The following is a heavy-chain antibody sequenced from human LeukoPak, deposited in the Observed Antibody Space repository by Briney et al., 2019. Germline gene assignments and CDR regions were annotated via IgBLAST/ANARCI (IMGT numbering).Heavy chain of an antibody. D-gene: IGHD6-13*01. CDR2: IKQDGSEK. J-gene: IGHJ6*03. CDR3: ARDQRDSSWYGGGYYYYYYMDV. CDR1: GFTFSSYW. Sequence: GGSLRLSCAASGFTFSSYWMSWGRHAPGKGLEWVANIKQDGSEKYYVDSVKGRFTISRDNAKNSLYLQMNSLRAEDTAVYYCARDQRDSSWYGGGYYYYYYMDVWGKGTTVTISS. V-gene: IGHV3-7*01.